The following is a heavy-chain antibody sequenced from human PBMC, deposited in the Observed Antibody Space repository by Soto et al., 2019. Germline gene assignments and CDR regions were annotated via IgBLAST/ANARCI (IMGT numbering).Heavy chain of an antibody. CDR2: INHSGST. D-gene: IGHD1-26*01. J-gene: IGHJ3*02. CDR1: GGSFSGYY. Sequence: SETLSLTCAVYGGSFSGYYWSWIRQPPGKGLEWIGEINHSGSTNYNPSLKSRVTISVDTSKNQFSLKLSSVTAADTAVYYCARGPFVWSSTEHAFDIWGQGTMVTVSS. V-gene: IGHV4-34*01. CDR3: ARGPFVWSSTEHAFDI.